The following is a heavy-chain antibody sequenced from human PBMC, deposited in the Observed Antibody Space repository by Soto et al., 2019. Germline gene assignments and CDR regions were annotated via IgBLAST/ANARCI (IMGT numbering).Heavy chain of an antibody. J-gene: IGHJ6*02. CDR1: GYTFTSYG. CDR2: ISAYNGNT. CDR3: ARGGGDFWSYYYYGMDV. Sequence: ASVKVSCKASGYTFTSYGISWVRQAPGQGVEWMGWISAYNGNTNYAQKLQGRVTMTTDTSTSTAYMELRSLSSDDTAVYYCARGGGDFWSYYYYGMDVRGQGTTVTVSS. V-gene: IGHV1-18*01. D-gene: IGHD3-3*01.